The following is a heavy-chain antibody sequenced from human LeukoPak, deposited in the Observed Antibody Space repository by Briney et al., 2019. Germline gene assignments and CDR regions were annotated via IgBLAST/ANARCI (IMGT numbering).Heavy chain of an antibody. Sequence: SQTLSLTCTVSGGSISSGSYYWSWIRQPAGKGLEWIGRIYTSGSTNYNPSPKSRVTISVDTSKNQFSLKLSSVTAADTAVYYCARDRITTAPCYYYMDVWGKGTTVTVSS. V-gene: IGHV4-61*02. CDR1: GGSISSGSYY. CDR2: IYTSGST. CDR3: ARDRITTAPCYYYMDV. D-gene: IGHD3-22*01. J-gene: IGHJ6*03.